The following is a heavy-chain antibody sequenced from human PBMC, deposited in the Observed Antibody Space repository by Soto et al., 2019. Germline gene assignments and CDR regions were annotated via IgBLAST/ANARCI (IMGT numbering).Heavy chain of an antibody. CDR3: ATSSYYDSSGYYFDY. CDR2: FDPEDGET. D-gene: IGHD3-22*01. J-gene: IGHJ4*02. CDR1: GHTLTELS. V-gene: IGHV1-24*01. Sequence: ASVKVSCKVSGHTLTELSMHWVRQAPGKGLEWMGGFDPEDGETIYAQKFQGRVTMTEDTSTDTAYMELSSLRSEDTAVYYCATSSYYDSSGYYFDYWGQGTLVTVSS.